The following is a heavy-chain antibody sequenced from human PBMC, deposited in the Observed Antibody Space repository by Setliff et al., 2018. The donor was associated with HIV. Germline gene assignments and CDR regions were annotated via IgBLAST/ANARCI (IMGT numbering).Heavy chain of an antibody. J-gene: IGHJ4*02. Sequence: GASVKVSCKTSGGTLSSYSINWVRQAPGKGLEWMGGIMPILGSTNNAQKFQDRVTIVADKSTNTVYMELSSLTSDDTAVYYCATAKEHWLSEGGFDYWGQGTLVTAPQ. D-gene: IGHD6-19*01. CDR3: ATAKEHWLSEGGFDY. CDR1: GGTLSSYS. CDR2: IMPILGST. V-gene: IGHV1-69*10.